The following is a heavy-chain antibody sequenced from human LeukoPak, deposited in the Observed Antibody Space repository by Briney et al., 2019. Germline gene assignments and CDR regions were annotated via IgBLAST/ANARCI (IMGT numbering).Heavy chain of an antibody. J-gene: IGHJ4*02. Sequence: GGSVRLSCAASGFTFSSYAMSWVRRAPGKGLEWVSAISGSGGSTYYADSVEGRFTISRDNSKNTLYLQMNSLSAEDAAVYYCAKFLPTHIVVANYYFDYWGQGTLVTVSS. CDR2: ISGSGGST. CDR3: AKFLPTHIVVANYYFDY. CDR1: GFTFSSYA. D-gene: IGHD2-21*01. V-gene: IGHV3-23*01.